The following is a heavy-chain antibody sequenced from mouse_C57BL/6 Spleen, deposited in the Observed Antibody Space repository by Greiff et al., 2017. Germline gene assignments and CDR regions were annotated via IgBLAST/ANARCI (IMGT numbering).Heavy chain of an antibody. CDR1: GYTFTSYG. V-gene: IGHV1-81*01. Sequence: VQLQQSGAELARPGASVKLSCKASGYTFTSYGISWVKQRTGQGLEWIGEIYPRSGNTYYNEKFKGKATLTADKSSSTAYMELRSLTSEDSAVYFCASTYYSNYDYWGQGTSVTVSS. CDR2: IYPRSGNT. CDR3: ASTYYSNYDY. J-gene: IGHJ4*01. D-gene: IGHD2-5*01.